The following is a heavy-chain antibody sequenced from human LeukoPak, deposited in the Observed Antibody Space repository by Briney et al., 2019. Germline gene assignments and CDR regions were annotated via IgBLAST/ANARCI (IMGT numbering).Heavy chain of an antibody. CDR2: ISYDGSNK. D-gene: IGHD1-7*01. CDR3: AKDSTPYSGNTFYFDY. CDR1: GFTFSSYG. Sequence: PGGSLRLSCAASGFTFSSYGMHWVRQAPGKGLEWVAVISYDGSNKYYADSVKGRFTISRDNSKNTLYLQMNSLRAEDTAVYYCAKDSTPYSGNTFYFDYWGQGTLVTVSS. V-gene: IGHV3-30*18. J-gene: IGHJ4*02.